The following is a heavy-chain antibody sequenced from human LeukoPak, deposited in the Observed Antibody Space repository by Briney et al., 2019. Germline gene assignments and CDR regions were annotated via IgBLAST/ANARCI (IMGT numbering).Heavy chain of an antibody. CDR3: ASLAGGYYDYVWGSCRLDY. Sequence: ASVKVSCKASGYTFTSYDINWVRQATGQGLEWMGWMNPNSGNTGYAQKFQGRVTMTRNTSISTAYMELSSLRSEDTAVYYCASLAGGYYDYVWGSCRLDYWGQGTLVTVSS. CDR2: MNPNSGNT. V-gene: IGHV1-8*01. J-gene: IGHJ4*02. CDR1: GYTFTSYD. D-gene: IGHD3-16*02.